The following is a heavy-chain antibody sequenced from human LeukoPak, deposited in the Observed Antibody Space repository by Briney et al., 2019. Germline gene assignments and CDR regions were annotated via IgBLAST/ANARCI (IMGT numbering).Heavy chain of an antibody. Sequence: ASVKVSCKASGYTFTGYYMHWVRQAPGKGLEWMGGFDPEDGETIYAQKFQGRVTMTEDTSTDTAYMELSSLRSEDTAVYYCATLYYYDSSGYYGAHAFAIWGQGTMVTVSS. CDR2: FDPEDGET. CDR3: ATLYYYDSSGYYGAHAFAI. D-gene: IGHD3-22*01. V-gene: IGHV1-24*01. J-gene: IGHJ3*02. CDR1: GYTFTGYY.